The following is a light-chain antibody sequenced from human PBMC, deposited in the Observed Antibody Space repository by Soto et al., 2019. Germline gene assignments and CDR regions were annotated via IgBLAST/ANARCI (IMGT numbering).Light chain of an antibody. CDR1: QGISSY. V-gene: IGKV1-39*01. CDR3: QQSYNNTIT. J-gene: IGKJ5*01. CDR2: AAS. Sequence: IQLTQSPSSLSTSLRDRVTITSRASQGISSYLAWYQQKPGKAPKLLIYAASTLQSGVPSRLRGSGYGTDLTITISSMKNEDFETYYCQQSYNNTITFGQGTRLEIK.